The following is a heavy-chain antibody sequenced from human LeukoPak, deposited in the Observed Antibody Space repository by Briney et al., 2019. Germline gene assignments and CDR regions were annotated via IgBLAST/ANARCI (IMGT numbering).Heavy chain of an antibody. CDR3: ARDPLSGNSVIDS. Sequence: GGSLRLSCAASGFTLTDYWMYWVRQAPGKGLVWVSRINTDGSRTDYADSVKGRITISRDNAKNTLFLQMNSLTTEDTGVYYCARDPLSGNSVIDSWGQGTLVTVSS. J-gene: IGHJ4*02. CDR2: INTDGSRT. D-gene: IGHD4-23*01. CDR1: GFTLTDYW. V-gene: IGHV3-74*01.